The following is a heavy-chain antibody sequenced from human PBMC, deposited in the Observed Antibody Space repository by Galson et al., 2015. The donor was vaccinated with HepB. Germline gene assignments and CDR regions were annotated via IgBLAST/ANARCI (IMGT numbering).Heavy chain of an antibody. CDR2: IWYDGSNK. CDR3: AKESYDYYGSGSYYEYYFDY. Sequence: SLRLSCAASGFTFSSYGMHWVRQAPGKGLEWVAFIWYDGSNKYYGDSVKGRFTISRDNSKNTLYLQMNSLRAEDTAVYYCAKESYDYYGSGSYYEYYFDYWGQGTLVTVSS. D-gene: IGHD3-10*01. CDR1: GFTFSSYG. J-gene: IGHJ4*02. V-gene: IGHV3-30*02.